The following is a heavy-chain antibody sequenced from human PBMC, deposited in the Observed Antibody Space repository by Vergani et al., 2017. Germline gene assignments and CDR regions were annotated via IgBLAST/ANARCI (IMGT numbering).Heavy chain of an antibody. J-gene: IGHJ5*02. CDR3: AKDEGFSNWFDP. CDR1: GFTFSSYA. CDR2: ISGSGGST. Sequence: EVQLVESGGGLVKPGGSLRLSCAASGFTFSSYAMSWVRQAPGKGLEWVSAISGSGGSTYYADSVKGRFTISRDTSKNTLYLQMNSLRAEDTAVYYCAKDEGFSNWFDPWGQGTLVTVSS. V-gene: IGHV3-23*04.